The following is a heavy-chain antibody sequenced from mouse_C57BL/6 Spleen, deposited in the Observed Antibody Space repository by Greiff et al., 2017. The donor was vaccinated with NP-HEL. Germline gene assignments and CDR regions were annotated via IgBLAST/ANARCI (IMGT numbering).Heavy chain of an antibody. CDR3: ARGGYFDY. V-gene: IGHV1-55*01. J-gene: IGHJ2*01. CDR2: IYPGSGST. CDR1: GYTFTSYW. Sequence: QVQLQQPGAELVKPGASVKMSCKASGYTFTSYWITWVKQRPGQGLEWIGDIYPGSGSTNYNEKFKSKATLTLDTSSSTAYMQLSSLTSEDSAVYYCARGGYFDYWGQGTTLTVSS.